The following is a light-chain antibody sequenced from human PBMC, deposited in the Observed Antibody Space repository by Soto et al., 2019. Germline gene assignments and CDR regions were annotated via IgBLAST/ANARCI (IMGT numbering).Light chain of an antibody. CDR1: QSISDS. J-gene: IGKJ1*01. CDR3: QQYHGFSRT. V-gene: IGKV1-5*01. CDR2: DVS. Sequence: DIQMTQSHSTLSASVGDRFAITCLASQSISDSLAWYQQKPGKAPDLLISDVSKLERGVASRFSGSGSGTEFTLTISSMQPDDLATYYCQQYHGFSRTFGQGTKVDI.